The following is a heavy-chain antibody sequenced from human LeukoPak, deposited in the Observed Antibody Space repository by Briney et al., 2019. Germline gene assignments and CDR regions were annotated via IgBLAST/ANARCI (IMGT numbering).Heavy chain of an antibody. Sequence: GGSLRLSCAASGFTFSSYAMTWVRQAPGKGLEWVSVIRASGSTTNYADSVKGRFTISRDNSKNTLYLQMNSLRAEDTAVYYCAKGGQEGPYNWFDPWGQGTLVTVSS. CDR3: AKGGQEGPYNWFDP. CDR1: GFTFSSYA. J-gene: IGHJ5*02. CDR2: IRASGSTT. V-gene: IGHV3-23*01.